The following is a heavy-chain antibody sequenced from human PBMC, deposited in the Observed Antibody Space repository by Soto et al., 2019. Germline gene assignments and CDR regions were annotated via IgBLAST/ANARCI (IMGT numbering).Heavy chain of an antibody. CDR3: ATDRSWGKPGIAAAGYTFDY. D-gene: IGHD6-13*01. Sequence: ASVKVSCKVSGYTLTELSMHWVRQAPGKGLEWMGGFDPEDGETIYAQKFQGRVTMTEDTSTDTAYMELSSLRSEDTAVYYCATDRSWGKPGIAAAGYTFDYWGQGTLVTVSS. CDR2: FDPEDGET. J-gene: IGHJ4*02. V-gene: IGHV1-24*01. CDR1: GYTLTELS.